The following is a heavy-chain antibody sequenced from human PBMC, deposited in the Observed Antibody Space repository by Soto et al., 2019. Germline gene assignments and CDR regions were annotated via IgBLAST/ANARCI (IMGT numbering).Heavy chain of an antibody. CDR1: GGTFSTYA. CDR3: ARSQGGSSSLDIYYYYYYGMDV. J-gene: IGHJ6*02. V-gene: IGHV1-69*01. Sequence: QVQLVQSGAGVKKPGSSVKVSCKAPGGTFSTYAISWVRQAPGQGLEWMGGVIPSFGTPKNEQKFQGRVTITADESTSTGYMELSSLRSEDTAVYYCARSQGGSSSLDIYYYYYYGMDVWGQGTTVTVSS. D-gene: IGHD2-15*01. CDR2: VIPSFGTP.